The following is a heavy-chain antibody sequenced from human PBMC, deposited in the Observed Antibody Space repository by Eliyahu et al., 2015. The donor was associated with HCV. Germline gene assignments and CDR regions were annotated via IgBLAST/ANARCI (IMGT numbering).Heavy chain of an antibody. CDR2: INPNSGGT. CDR1: GYTFTGYY. Sequence: QVHLVQSXAXVKKPEASVXVSCKTSGYTFTGYYMHWVRQAPGQGLEWMGWINPNSGGTNYAQNFQGRVTMTRDTSISTAYMELSRLRSDDTAVYYCATSRGRNVAMDALDYWGQGTLVTVSS. CDR3: ATSRGRNVAMDALDY. V-gene: IGHV1-2*02. J-gene: IGHJ4*02. D-gene: IGHD5-18*01.